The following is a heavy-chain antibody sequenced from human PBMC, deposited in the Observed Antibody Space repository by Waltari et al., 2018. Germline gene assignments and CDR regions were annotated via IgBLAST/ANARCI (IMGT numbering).Heavy chain of an antibody. CDR2: TYYRSKWFN. J-gene: IGHJ4*02. Sequence: QVQLQESGPGLVKPSQTLSLTCAISGDSVSSNSATWNWIRQSPSRGLEWLGRTYYRSKWFNDYAQSGQNRISINPDTSKNQFSLQLNSVTPEDMAVYYCARDFRGGNTVTPFDYWGQGVLVTVSS. V-gene: IGHV6-1*01. D-gene: IGHD4-4*01. CDR1: GDSVSSNSAT. CDR3: ARDFRGGNTVTPFDY.